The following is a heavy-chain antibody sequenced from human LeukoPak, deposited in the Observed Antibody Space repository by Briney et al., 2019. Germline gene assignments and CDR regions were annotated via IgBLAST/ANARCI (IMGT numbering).Heavy chain of an antibody. Sequence: GGSLRLSCEASGFTFSSFFMNWVRQAPGKGLEWVSSISSSTTYIYYADSVKGRFTVSRDNAKNSLYLQMNSLKTEDTAVYYCTRHGGRDYYDSTEDGFDIWGQGTMVTVSS. CDR3: TRHGGRDYYDSTEDGFDI. CDR1: GFTFSSFF. J-gene: IGHJ3*02. V-gene: IGHV3-21*04. D-gene: IGHD3-22*01. CDR2: ISSSTTYI.